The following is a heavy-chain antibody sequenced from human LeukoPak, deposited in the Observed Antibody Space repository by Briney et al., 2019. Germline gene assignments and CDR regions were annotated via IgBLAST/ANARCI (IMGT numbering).Heavy chain of an antibody. Sequence: SQTLSLTCTVSGGSISSGSYYWSWIRQPAGKGLEWIGRIYTSGSTNYNPSLKSRVTISVDTSKIQFSLKLSSVTAADTAVYYCARATEGYDFWSCYYNYFDYWGQGTLVTVSS. D-gene: IGHD3-3*01. V-gene: IGHV4-61*02. CDR3: ARATEGYDFWSCYYNYFDY. CDR2: IYTSGST. J-gene: IGHJ4*02. CDR1: GGSISSGSYY.